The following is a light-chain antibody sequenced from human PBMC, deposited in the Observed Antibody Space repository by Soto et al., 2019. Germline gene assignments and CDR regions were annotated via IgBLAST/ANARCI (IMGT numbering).Light chain of an antibody. J-gene: IGKJ1*01. CDR2: GAS. CDR3: LQDHNYFWT. CDR1: QDIRNY. V-gene: IGKV1-6*01. Sequence: AVQMTQSPSSLSASVGDRVTITCRASQDIRNYLSWYQHKPGKAPKLLIYGASSLQSGVPSRFAGSGPGTDFTLTISGLQPEDSASYFCLQDHNYFWTFGQGTKVEVK.